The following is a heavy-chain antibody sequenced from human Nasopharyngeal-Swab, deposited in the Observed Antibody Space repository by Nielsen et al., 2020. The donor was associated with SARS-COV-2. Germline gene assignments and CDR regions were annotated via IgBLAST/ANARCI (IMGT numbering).Heavy chain of an antibody. V-gene: IGHV3-30*18. D-gene: IGHD3-22*01. CDR1: GFTYSSYG. Sequence: GESLKISCAASGFTYSSYGMHWVRQAPGKGLEWVAVISYDGSNKYYADSVKGRFTISRDNSKNTLYLQMNSPRAEDTAVYYCAKANYDSSYWYFDLWGRGTLVTVSS. J-gene: IGHJ2*01. CDR2: ISYDGSNK. CDR3: AKANYDSSYWYFDL.